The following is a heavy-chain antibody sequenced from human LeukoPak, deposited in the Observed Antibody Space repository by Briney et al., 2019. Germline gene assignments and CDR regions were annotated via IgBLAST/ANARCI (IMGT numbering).Heavy chain of an antibody. CDR1: GFTFSNYA. V-gene: IGHV3-23*01. J-gene: IGHJ6*02. D-gene: IGHD3-3*01. Sequence: GGSLRLSCEASGFTFSNYAMSWVRQAPGKGLEWVSSITSGGDSTYYADSVKGRVTISRDNSRNTLYLQMNSLRAEDTAVYYCAKVISVRFLEWYRLYYGMDVWGQGTTVTVSS. CDR3: AKVISVRFLEWYRLYYGMDV. CDR2: ITSGGDST.